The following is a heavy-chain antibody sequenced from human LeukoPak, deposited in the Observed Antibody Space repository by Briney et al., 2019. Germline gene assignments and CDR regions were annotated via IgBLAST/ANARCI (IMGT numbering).Heavy chain of an antibody. V-gene: IGHV3-30*18. CDR2: ISYDGSNK. CDR1: GFTFSSYG. Sequence: GGSLRLSCAASGFTFSSYGMHWVRQAPGKGLEWVAVISYDGSNKYYADSVKGRFTISRDNSKNTLFLEMNSLRAEDTAVYYCAKALTSGWYLDAFDIWGQGTMVTVSS. CDR3: AKALTSGWYLDAFDI. D-gene: IGHD6-19*01. J-gene: IGHJ3*02.